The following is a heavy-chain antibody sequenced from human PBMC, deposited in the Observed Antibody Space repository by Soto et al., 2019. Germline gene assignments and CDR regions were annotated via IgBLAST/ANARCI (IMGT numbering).Heavy chain of an antibody. CDR1: GGTFSSYA. CDR2: IIPIFGTA. Sequence: GASVKVSCKASGGTFSSYAISWVRQAPGQGLEWMGGIIPIFGTANYAQKFQGRVTITAAESTSTAYMELSSLRSEDTAVYYCARDSGSNYGFYYYYGMDVWGQGTTVTVSS. V-gene: IGHV1-69*13. J-gene: IGHJ6*02. D-gene: IGHD4-4*01. CDR3: ARDSGSNYGFYYYYGMDV.